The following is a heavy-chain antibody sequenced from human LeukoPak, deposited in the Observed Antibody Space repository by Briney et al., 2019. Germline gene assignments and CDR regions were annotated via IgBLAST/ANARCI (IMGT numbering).Heavy chain of an antibody. CDR3: AKGQYFDWDKGGYYYYYGMDV. CDR2: ISWNSGSI. Sequence: PGGSLRLSCAASGFTFDDYAMHWVRQAPGKGLEWVSGISWNSGSIGYADSVKGRFTISRDNAKNSLYLQMNSLRAEDTALYYCAKGQYFDWDKGGYYYYYGMDVWGQGTTVTVSS. V-gene: IGHV3-9*01. D-gene: IGHD3-9*01. J-gene: IGHJ6*02. CDR1: GFTFDDYA.